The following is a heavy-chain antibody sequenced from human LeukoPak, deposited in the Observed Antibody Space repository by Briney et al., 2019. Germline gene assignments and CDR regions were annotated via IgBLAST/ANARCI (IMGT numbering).Heavy chain of an antibody. J-gene: IGHJ4*02. V-gene: IGHV3-30-3*01. D-gene: IGHD2-15*01. CDR2: ISYDGSNK. CDR1: GFTFSSYA. CDR3: ATPVQKEAVVVAANDY. Sequence: PGGSLRLSCAASGFTFSSYAMHWVRQAPGKGLEWVAVISYDGSNKYYADSVKGRFTISRDNSKNTLYLQMNSLRAEDTAVYYCATPVQKEAVVVAANDYWGQGTLITVSS.